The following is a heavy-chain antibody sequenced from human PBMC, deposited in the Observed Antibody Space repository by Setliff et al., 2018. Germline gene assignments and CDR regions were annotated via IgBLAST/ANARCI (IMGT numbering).Heavy chain of an antibody. D-gene: IGHD3-16*01. CDR3: ARRGARHPVRAFDI. CDR1: GYSCTSYW. CDR2: IYPGDSDT. Sequence: GESLEIYCKGSGYSCTSYWIGWVRQMPGKGLELMGIIYPGDSDTRYSPSFQGQVTISADKSISTAYLQWSSLKASDTAMYYCARRGARHPVRAFDIWGQGTMVTVSS. J-gene: IGHJ3*02. V-gene: IGHV5-51*01.